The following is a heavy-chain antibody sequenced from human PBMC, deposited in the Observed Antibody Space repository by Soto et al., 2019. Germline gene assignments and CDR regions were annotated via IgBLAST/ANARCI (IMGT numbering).Heavy chain of an antibody. D-gene: IGHD3-22*01. J-gene: IGHJ4*02. CDR1: GGTFSSYA. CDR3: ARVGIGDTYYYDSSGPNFDY. CDR2: IIPIFGTA. Sequence: GASVKVSCKASGGTFSSYAISWVRQAPGQGLEWMGGIIPIFGTANYAQKFQGRVTITAGKSTSTAYMELSSLRSEDTAVYYCARVGIGDTYYYDSSGPNFDYWGQGTLVTVSS. V-gene: IGHV1-69*06.